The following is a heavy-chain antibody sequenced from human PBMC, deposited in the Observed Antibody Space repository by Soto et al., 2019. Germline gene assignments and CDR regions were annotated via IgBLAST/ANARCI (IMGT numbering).Heavy chain of an antibody. Sequence: QVQLQQSGPGLVKPSQTLSLTCAISGDSVSINSAAWNWIRQSPSRGLEWLGRTYYRSKWYNDYAVSVKSRITINPDTSKNQFSLQLNSVTPEDTAVYYRARDPGGHRSSWYTNYYYGMDVWGQGTTVTVSS. CDR2: TYYRSKWYN. J-gene: IGHJ6*02. CDR3: ARDPGGHRSSWYTNYYYGMDV. V-gene: IGHV6-1*01. CDR1: GDSVSINSAA. D-gene: IGHD6-13*01.